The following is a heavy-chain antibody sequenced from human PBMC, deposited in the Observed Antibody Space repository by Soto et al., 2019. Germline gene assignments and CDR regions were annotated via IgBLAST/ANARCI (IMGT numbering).Heavy chain of an antibody. V-gene: IGHV4-59*01. CDR2: VYHSGST. CDR1: GGSISSYY. CDR3: ASRPPGAWRGVFDY. J-gene: IGHJ4*02. D-gene: IGHD3-10*01. Sequence: QVQLQESGPRLVKPSETLSLTCTVSGGSISSYYWSWIRQPPGKGPEWIGYVYHSGSTNYNPSLKSRVTISLDTSKNQFSLNLNSVTAADTAVYYCASRPPGAWRGVFDYWGQGTLVTVSS.